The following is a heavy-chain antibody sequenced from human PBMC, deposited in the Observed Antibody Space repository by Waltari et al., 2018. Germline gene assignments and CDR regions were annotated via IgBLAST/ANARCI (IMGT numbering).Heavy chain of an antibody. Sequence: QVQLQESGPGLVKPSGTLPLTRAVPGGSTSSSNWRRRVRPPPGTGLEWIGEIYHSGSTNYNPSLKSRVTISVDKSKNQSSLKLSSVTAADTAVYYCARAEQQLPESPFDYWGQGTLVTVSS. CDR1: GGSTSSSNW. V-gene: IGHV4-4*02. D-gene: IGHD6-13*01. CDR2: IYHSGST. J-gene: IGHJ4*02. CDR3: ARAEQQLPESPFDY.